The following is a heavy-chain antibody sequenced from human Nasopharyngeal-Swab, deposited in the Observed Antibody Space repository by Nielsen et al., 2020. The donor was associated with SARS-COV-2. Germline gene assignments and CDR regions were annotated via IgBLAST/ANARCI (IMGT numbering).Heavy chain of an antibody. CDR1: GFIFSNYA. J-gene: IGHJ4*02. CDR3: TTDFYFDY. CDR2: ISCDGSNK. Sequence: GESLKISCAASGFIFSNYAIHWVRQAPDKGLEWVAVISCDGSNKYYADSVKGRFTVSRDNSKNILYLQMDSLRAEDTAVYYCTTDFYFDYWGQGTLVTVSS. V-gene: IGHV3-30*04.